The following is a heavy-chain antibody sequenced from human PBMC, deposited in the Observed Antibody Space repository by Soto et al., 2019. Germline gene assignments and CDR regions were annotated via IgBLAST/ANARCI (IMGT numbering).Heavy chain of an antibody. J-gene: IGHJ4*02. Sequence: QVQLVQSGAEVKKPGSSVKVSCEASGGTFSSYTISWARQAPGQGLEWMGGIIPILGIANYAQKFQGRGTITADKTPSKAYMELSSLRSEDTAVYYCARVGDYYGSGTDFCYWGQGTLVTVSS. CDR3: ARVGDYYGSGTDFCY. CDR1: GGTFSSYT. CDR2: IIPILGIA. D-gene: IGHD3-10*01. V-gene: IGHV1-69*02.